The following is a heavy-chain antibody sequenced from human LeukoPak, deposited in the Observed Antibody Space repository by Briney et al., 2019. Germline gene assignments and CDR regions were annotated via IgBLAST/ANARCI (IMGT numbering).Heavy chain of an antibody. J-gene: IGHJ6*02. CDR3: ARGRGRTGENYYYYGMDV. CDR2: IYHSGST. CDR1: GVSISSGGYS. Sequence: LQTLSLTCAVSGVSISSGGYSWSWIRQPPGKGLEWIGYIYHSGSTYYNPSLKSRVTISVDRSKNQFSLKLSSVTAADTAVYYCARGRGRTGENYYYYGMDVWGQGTTVTVSS. V-gene: IGHV4-30-2*01. D-gene: IGHD4-17*01.